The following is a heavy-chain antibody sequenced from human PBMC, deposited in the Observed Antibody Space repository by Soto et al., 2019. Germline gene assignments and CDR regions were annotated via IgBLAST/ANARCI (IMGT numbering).Heavy chain of an antibody. CDR2: IYYSGST. Sequence: QVQLQESGPGLVKPSQTLSLTCTVSGGSISSGDYYWSWIRQPPGKGLEWIGYIYYSGSTYYNPSPYSRVTVSVDASRNQSPLKLRSVTAADAAVYYWARAGFARPYNRFDPWGQGTLVT. CDR3: ARAGFARPYNRFDP. CDR1: GGSISSGDYY. J-gene: IGHJ5*02. D-gene: IGHD3-3*01. V-gene: IGHV4-30-4*01.